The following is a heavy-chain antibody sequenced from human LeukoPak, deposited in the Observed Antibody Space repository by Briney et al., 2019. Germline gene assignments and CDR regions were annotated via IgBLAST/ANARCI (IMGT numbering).Heavy chain of an antibody. J-gene: IGHJ5*02. CDR3: ARDSVAVAPSTWFDP. V-gene: IGHV1-46*01. CDR2: INPSGGST. D-gene: IGHD6-19*01. CDR1: GYTFTSYY. Sequence: ASVTVSCKASGYTFTSYYMHWVRQAPGQGLGWMGIINPSGGSTSYAQKFQGRVTMTRNTSTSTVYMELSSLRSEDTAVYYCARDSVAVAPSTWFDPWGQGTLVTVSS.